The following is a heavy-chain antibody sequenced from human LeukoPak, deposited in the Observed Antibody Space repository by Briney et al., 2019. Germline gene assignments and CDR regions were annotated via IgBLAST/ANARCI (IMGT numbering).Heavy chain of an antibody. CDR1: GYSFTSYW. CDR3: ARATYCSGGSCYSGGWYFDL. Sequence: PGESLKISCQGCGYSFTSYWINWVRQMPGKGLEWVGRIDPSDSYTNYSPSFRGHVTISGDKSTSTAYLQWSSLKASDTAMYYCARATYCSGGSCYSGGWYFDLWGRGTLVTVSS. D-gene: IGHD2-15*01. J-gene: IGHJ2*01. CDR2: IDPSDSYT. V-gene: IGHV5-10-1*01.